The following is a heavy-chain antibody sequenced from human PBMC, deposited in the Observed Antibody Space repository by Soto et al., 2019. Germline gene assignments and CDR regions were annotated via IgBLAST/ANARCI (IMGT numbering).Heavy chain of an antibody. CDR1: GYSFTSYW. CDR2: IDPSDSYT. CDR3: ARHLGWIQLWHTSMDV. Sequence: LGESLKISCKGSGYSFTSYWISWVRQMPGKGLEWMGRIDPSDSYTNYSPSFQGHVTISADKSISTAYLQWSSLKASDTAMYYCARHLGWIQLWHTSMDVWGQGTTVTVTS. V-gene: IGHV5-10-1*01. J-gene: IGHJ6*02. D-gene: IGHD5-18*01.